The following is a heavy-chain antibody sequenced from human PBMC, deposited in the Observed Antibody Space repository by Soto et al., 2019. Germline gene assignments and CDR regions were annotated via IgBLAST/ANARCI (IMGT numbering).Heavy chain of an antibody. V-gene: IGHV1-2*04. CDR2: INPNSGGT. J-gene: IGHJ6*03. CDR1: GDTFTGSY. D-gene: IGHD6-13*01. CDR3: ARGAAPPNYYYYMDV. Sequence: ASVKVSCKASGDTFTGSYMHWLRQAPGQGLEWMGWINPNSGGTNYAQKFQGWVTMTRDTSISTAYMELSRLRSDDTAVYYCARGAAPPNYYYYMDVWGKGTTVTVSS.